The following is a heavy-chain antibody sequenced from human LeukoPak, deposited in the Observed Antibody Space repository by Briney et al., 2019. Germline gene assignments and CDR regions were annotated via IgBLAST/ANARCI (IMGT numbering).Heavy chain of an antibody. Sequence: PGGSLRLSCAASGFTFSSYSMNWVRQAPGKGLEWVSSISSSSSYIYYADSVKGRFTISRDNAKNSLYLQMNSLRAEDTAVYYCARDRCSSTSCPYYVDYWGQGTLVTVSS. CDR3: ARDRCSSTSCPYYVDY. CDR2: ISSSSSYI. CDR1: GFTFSSYS. V-gene: IGHV3-21*01. D-gene: IGHD2-2*01. J-gene: IGHJ4*02.